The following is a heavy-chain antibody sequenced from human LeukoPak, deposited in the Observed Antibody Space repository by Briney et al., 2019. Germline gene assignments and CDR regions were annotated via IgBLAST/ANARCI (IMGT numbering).Heavy chain of an antibody. V-gene: IGHV3-33*06. CDR2: IWYDGSSK. CDR1: GFSFSAYG. Sequence: GGSLRLSCAASGFSFSAYGVHWVRQAPGKGLEWVAVIWYDGSSKDYADSVKGRFTISRDNSKNTLYLQMNSLRAEDTAVYYCAKDRRVLRFLEWLSFDYWGQGTLVTVSS. D-gene: IGHD3-3*01. CDR3: AKDRRVLRFLEWLSFDY. J-gene: IGHJ4*02.